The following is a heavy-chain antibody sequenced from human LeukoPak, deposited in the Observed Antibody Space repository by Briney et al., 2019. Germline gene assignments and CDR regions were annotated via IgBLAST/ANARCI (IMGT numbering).Heavy chain of an antibody. V-gene: IGHV5-51*01. Sequence: GESLKISCKGSGYSFSSYWIAWVRQMPGKGLEWMGIIYPGDSDTTYSPSFQGQVTISADKSINTAYLHWSSLKASDTAMYYCARRDYGGKHFDYWGQGTLVTVPS. J-gene: IGHJ4*02. D-gene: IGHD4-23*01. CDR3: ARRDYGGKHFDY. CDR1: GYSFSSYW. CDR2: IYPGDSDT.